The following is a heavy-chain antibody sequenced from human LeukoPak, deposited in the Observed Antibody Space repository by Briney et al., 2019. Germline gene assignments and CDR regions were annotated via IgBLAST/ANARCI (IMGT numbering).Heavy chain of an antibody. J-gene: IGHJ4*02. V-gene: IGHV4-59*01. Sequence: SETLCLTRTVSGGSLSSYYGSWIREPPGKGLEGRGHIYYSGSTNYNPSLKSRVTISVDTSKNQFSLKLSSATAADTAVYYCASLYYGSGADQWYFDYWGQGTLVTVSS. D-gene: IGHD3-10*01. CDR2: IYYSGST. CDR1: GGSLSSYY. CDR3: ASLYYGSGADQWYFDY.